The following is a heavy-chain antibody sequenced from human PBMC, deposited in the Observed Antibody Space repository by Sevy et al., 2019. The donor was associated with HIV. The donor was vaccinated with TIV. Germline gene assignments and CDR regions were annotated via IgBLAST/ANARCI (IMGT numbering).Heavy chain of an antibody. CDR1: GFTFSNAW. V-gene: IGHV3-15*01. Sequence: GGSLRLSCAASGFTFSNAWMSWVRQAPGKGLEWVGRIKSKTDGGTIDYAAPVKGRFTISRDDSKNTVYLQMNSLKSEDTAVYYCSTDPIIVLLVTDGMDVWGQGTTATVSS. J-gene: IGHJ6*02. D-gene: IGHD2-8*02. CDR2: IKSKTDGGTI. CDR3: STDPIIVLLVTDGMDV.